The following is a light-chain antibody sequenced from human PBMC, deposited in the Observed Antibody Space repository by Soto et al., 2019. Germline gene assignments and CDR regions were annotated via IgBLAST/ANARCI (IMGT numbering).Light chain of an antibody. V-gene: IGKV3-15*01. CDR3: QQYNNWLRT. CDR2: GAS. J-gene: IGKJ1*01. CDR1: QSVSSN. Sequence: EIVMTQSPATLSVSPGERATLSCRASQSVSSNLAWYQQKPGQAPRLLIYGASTRATGIPSRFSGSGSGTEFTLTISSLQSEDLAVYYCQQYNNWLRTFGQGTKVEIK.